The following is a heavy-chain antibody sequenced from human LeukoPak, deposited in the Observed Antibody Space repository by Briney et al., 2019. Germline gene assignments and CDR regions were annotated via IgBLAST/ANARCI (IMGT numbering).Heavy chain of an antibody. CDR1: GFTVSSNY. CDR2: FYRGGST. V-gene: IGHV3-66*01. D-gene: IGHD3-10*01. J-gene: IGHJ6*03. Sequence: GGSLRLSCAASGFTVSSNYMSWVRQAPGKGLEWVSIFYRGGSTYYADSVKGRFTVSRDNSKNILYLQMNSLRAEDTAVYYCARSQDGSGSYFYYFYIDVWGKGTTV. CDR3: ARSQDGSGSYFYYFYIDV.